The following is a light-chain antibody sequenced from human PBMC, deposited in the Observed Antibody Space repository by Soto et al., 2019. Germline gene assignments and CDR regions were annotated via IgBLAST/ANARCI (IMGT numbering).Light chain of an antibody. CDR2: GAP. V-gene: IGKV3-15*01. CDR1: QSVSSN. Sequence: EIVMTQSPATLSVSPGERATLSCRASQSVSSNLAWYQQKPGQAPRLLIYGAPTRATGIPARFSGSGSGTEFTLTISSLQSEDFAVYYCQHYNFWPPWTFGQGTKVDI. J-gene: IGKJ1*01. CDR3: QHYNFWPPWT.